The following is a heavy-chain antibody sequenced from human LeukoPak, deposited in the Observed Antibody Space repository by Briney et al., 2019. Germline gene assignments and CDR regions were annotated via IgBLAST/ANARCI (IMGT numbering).Heavy chain of an antibody. CDR1: GYTFTSYY. CDR3: ARLRTMIVATEVYYYMDV. CDR2: INPSGGST. D-gene: IGHD3-22*01. Sequence: ASVKVACKASGYTFTSYYMHWVRQAPGQGLEWMGIINPSGGSTSYAQKFQGRVTMTRDTSTSTVYMELSSLRSEDTAVHYCARLRTMIVATEVYYYMDVWGKGTTVTVSS. V-gene: IGHV1-46*01. J-gene: IGHJ6*03.